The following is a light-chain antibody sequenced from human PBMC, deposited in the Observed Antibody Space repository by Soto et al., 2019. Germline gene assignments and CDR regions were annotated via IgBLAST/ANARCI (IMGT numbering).Light chain of an antibody. V-gene: IGKV3-20*01. J-gene: IGKJ1*01. CDR1: QSVSSSY. Sequence: EIVLTQSPATRSLSPEERATLYCRDSQSVSSSYLAWYQQRRGQAPRIIIYGATSRATGIPDRFSGSGSGTDFTLTISRLEPEDVAVYYCHQYGSSPATFGQGTKVDIK. CDR3: HQYGSSPAT. CDR2: GAT.